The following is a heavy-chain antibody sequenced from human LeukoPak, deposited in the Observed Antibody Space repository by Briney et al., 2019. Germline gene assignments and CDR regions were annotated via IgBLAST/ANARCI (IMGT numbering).Heavy chain of an antibody. CDR1: GGSISSYY. D-gene: IGHD2-15*01. V-gene: IGHV4-59*01. Sequence: SETLSLTCTVSGGSISSYYWSWIRQPPGKGLDWIGYIHYSGSTNYNPSLKSRVTISVDTSKNQFSLKLSSVTAADTAVYYCARVRGSAEFHYMDVWGKGTTVTVSS. CDR3: ARVRGSAEFHYMDV. CDR2: IHYSGST. J-gene: IGHJ6*03.